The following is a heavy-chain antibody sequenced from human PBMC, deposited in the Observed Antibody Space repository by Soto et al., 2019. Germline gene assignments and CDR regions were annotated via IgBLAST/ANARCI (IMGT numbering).Heavy chain of an antibody. D-gene: IGHD2-2*01. CDR3: AREPMDCSSTSCYLYYYYYGMDV. CDR1: GYTFTNHA. Sequence: ASVKVSCKASGYTFTNHAIHWVRQAPGQGLEWMGWINAGKGDTKYPQRFQGRVTITRDTSASTAYMELSSLRSEDTAVYYCAREPMDCSSTSCYLYYYYYGMDVWGQGTTVTVSS. CDR2: INAGKGDT. V-gene: IGHV1-3*01. J-gene: IGHJ6*02.